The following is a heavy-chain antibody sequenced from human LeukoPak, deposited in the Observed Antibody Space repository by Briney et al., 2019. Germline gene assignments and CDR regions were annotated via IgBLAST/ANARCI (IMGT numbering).Heavy chain of an antibody. D-gene: IGHD2-15*01. CDR3: AREVPPPPKGSSYSFYNYYYYMDV. CDR1: GGSINSSSYY. CDR2: IYYSGST. J-gene: IGHJ6*03. V-gene: IGHV4-61*01. Sequence: KSSETLSLTCTVSGGSINSSSYYWGWIRQPPGKGLEWIGYIYYSGSTNYNPSLKSRVTISVDTSKNQFSLKLSSVTAADTAVYYCAREVPPPPKGSSYSFYNYYYYMDVWGKGTTVIISS.